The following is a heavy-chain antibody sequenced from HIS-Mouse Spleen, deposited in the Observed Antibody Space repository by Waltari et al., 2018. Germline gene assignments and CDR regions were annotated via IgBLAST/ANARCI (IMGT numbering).Heavy chain of an antibody. CDR2: IYYSGST. D-gene: IGHD3-9*01. CDR3: ARAGYYDILTGYYYFDY. J-gene: IGHJ4*02. Sequence: QLQLQESGPGLVKPSETLSLTCTVSGGSISSSRYYWGWIRQPPGKGLEWIGSIYYSGSTYYNPSLKSRVTISVDTSKNQFSLKLSSVTAADTAVYYCARAGYYDILTGYYYFDYWGQGTLVTVSS. V-gene: IGHV4-39*07. CDR1: GGSISSSRYY.